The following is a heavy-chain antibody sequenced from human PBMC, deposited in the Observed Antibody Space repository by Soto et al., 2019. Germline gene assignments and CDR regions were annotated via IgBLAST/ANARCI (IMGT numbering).Heavy chain of an antibody. D-gene: IGHD1-26*01. V-gene: IGHV1-69*02. CDR3: ARPVGAHDAGGNYMDV. Sequence: QVQLLQSGSEVKKPGSSVKVSCRASGGSLSSYPVTWVRQAPGQGLEWMGRIIPIVGLTNYAQKFQGRVTIAAGKSTSAAYMALSSLRSDDPAVYSCARPVGAHDAGGNYMDVWGKWTTVIVS. J-gene: IGHJ6*03. CDR2: IIPIVGLT. CDR1: GGSLSSYP.